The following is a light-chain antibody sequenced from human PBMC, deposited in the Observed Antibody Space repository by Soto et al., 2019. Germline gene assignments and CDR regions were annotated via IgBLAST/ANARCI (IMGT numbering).Light chain of an antibody. CDR1: QDISNY. J-gene: IGKJ4*01. CDR2: DAS. V-gene: IGKV1-33*01. Sequence: DIQMTQSPSSLSASVGDRVTITCQASQDISNYLNWYQQKPGKAPKLLIYDASNFETGVPSRFSGSVSGTDFTFTISSLQTEDIATYYCQQYDNLLLTFGGGTKVEIK. CDR3: QQYDNLLLT.